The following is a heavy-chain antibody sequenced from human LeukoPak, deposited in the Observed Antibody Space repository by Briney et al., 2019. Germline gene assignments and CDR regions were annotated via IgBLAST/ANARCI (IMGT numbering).Heavy chain of an antibody. D-gene: IGHD2-15*01. CDR2: IYHSGST. Sequence: SETLSLTCTVSGGSISSYYWGWIRQPPGKGLEWIGSIYHSGSTYYNPSLKSRVTISVDTSKNQFSLKLSSVTAADTAVYYCAREVVEGLGMGAFDIWGQGTMVTVSS. CDR3: AREVVEGLGMGAFDI. V-gene: IGHV4-38-2*02. CDR1: GGSISSYY. J-gene: IGHJ3*02.